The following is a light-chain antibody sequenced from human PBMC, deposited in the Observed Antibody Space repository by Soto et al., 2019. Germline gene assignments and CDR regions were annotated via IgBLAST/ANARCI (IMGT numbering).Light chain of an antibody. V-gene: IGLV2-8*01. Sequence: QSVLSQPPSAAGSPGQSVTISRTGTNSDVGGYKYVSWYQQHPGKAPKIMIYEINKRSSGVPDRFWGSKSGNTASLTISGLQAEDEAEYYCCSYAGTYYVFGTGTKVTVL. CDR1: NSDVGGYKY. CDR2: EIN. J-gene: IGLJ1*01. CDR3: CSYAGTYYV.